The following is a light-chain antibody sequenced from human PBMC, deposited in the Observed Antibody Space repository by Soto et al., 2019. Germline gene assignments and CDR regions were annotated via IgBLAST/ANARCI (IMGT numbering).Light chain of an antibody. Sequence: DIQMTQSPSSLSASVGDRVTITCRASQSISSYLNWYQQKPGKAPKLLIYAASSLQSGVPSRFSCSVYGTDFTLSISMLQPEDFATYYCQQSYSTPPEITFGGGTKVEIK. CDR1: QSISSY. CDR2: AAS. V-gene: IGKV1-39*01. CDR3: QQSYSTPPEIT. J-gene: IGKJ4*01.